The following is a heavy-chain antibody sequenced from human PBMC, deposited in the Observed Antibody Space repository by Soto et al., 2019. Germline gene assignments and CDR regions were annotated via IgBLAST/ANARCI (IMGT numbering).Heavy chain of an antibody. Sequence: EVQLVESGGGLVESGGSLRLSCAASGFTFSSYEMNWVRQAPGKGLEWVSYISSSSSYIYYADSVKGRFTISRDNAKNSLYLQMNSLRAEDTAVYYCAGAYSSSSDYYYYYGMDVWGQGTTVTVSS. CDR3: AGAYSSSSDYYYYYGMDV. CDR2: ISSSSSYI. D-gene: IGHD6-6*01. V-gene: IGHV3-48*03. J-gene: IGHJ6*02. CDR1: GFTFSSYE.